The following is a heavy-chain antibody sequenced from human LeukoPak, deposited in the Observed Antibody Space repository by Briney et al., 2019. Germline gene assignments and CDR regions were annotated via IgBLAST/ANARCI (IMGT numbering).Heavy chain of an antibody. D-gene: IGHD5-24*01. Sequence: PSETLSLTCTVSGGSNSGYYWSWIRQPPGKGLEWIGYFYYSGSTNYNPSLKSRVTISVDTSKNQFSLKLSSVTAADTAVYYCARGRHGYNYVFDCWGQGTLVTVSS. CDR2: FYYSGST. J-gene: IGHJ4*02. V-gene: IGHV4-59*01. CDR3: ARGRHGYNYVFDC. CDR1: GGSNSGYY.